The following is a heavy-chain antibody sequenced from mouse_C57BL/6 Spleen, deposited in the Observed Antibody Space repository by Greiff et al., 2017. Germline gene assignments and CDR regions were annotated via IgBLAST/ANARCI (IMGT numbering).Heavy chain of an antibody. J-gene: IGHJ4*01. CDR3: ARYGYYGSTYYYAMDY. D-gene: IGHD1-1*01. Sequence: QVQLQQPGAELVMPGASVKLSCKASGYTFTSYWMHWVKQRPGQGLEWIGELDPSDSSTNYNQKFKGKSTLTVDKSSSTAYMQLSSLTSEDSAVYYCARYGYYGSTYYYAMDYWGQGTSVTVSS. CDR2: LDPSDSST. V-gene: IGHV1-69*01. CDR1: GYTFTSYW.